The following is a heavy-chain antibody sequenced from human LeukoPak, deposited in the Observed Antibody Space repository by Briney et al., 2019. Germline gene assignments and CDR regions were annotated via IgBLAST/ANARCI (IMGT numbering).Heavy chain of an antibody. J-gene: IGHJ4*02. V-gene: IGHV3-30*02. Sequence: GGSLRLSCAASGFTFSSYGMHWVRQAPGKGLEWVAFIRYDGSNKYYADSVKGRFTISRDNSKNTLYLQMNSLRAEDTAVYYCARVGEDIVVVPAADFDYWGQGTLVTVSS. CDR1: GFTFSSYG. D-gene: IGHD2-2*01. CDR3: ARVGEDIVVVPAADFDY. CDR2: IRYDGSNK.